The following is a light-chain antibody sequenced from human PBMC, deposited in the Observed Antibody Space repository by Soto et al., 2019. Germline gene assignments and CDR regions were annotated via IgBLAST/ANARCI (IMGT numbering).Light chain of an antibody. CDR3: QQRSNRPTT. J-gene: IGKJ5*01. V-gene: IGKV3-11*01. CDR2: DAS. CDR1: QSVSSY. Sequence: EIVLTQSPATLSLSPGERATLSCMASQSVSSYLAWYQQKPGQAPRLLIYDASNRATSIPASFSGSGSGTDFTLTISSLEPEDFAVYYCQQRSNRPTTFGQGTRLEIK.